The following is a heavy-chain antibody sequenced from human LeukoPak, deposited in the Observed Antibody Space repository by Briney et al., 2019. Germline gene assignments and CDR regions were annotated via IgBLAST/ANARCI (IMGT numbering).Heavy chain of an antibody. J-gene: IGHJ4*02. CDR3: VRDRNGQFDY. V-gene: IGHV4-59*02. CDR2: IYYSGRT. D-gene: IGHD2-8*01. CDR1: GGSVSTYY. Sequence: PSETLSLTCTVSGGSVSTYYWSWIRQPPGKGLEWIGNIYYSGRTNYNPSPKSRVSISVDTSKNQFSLKLSSVTAADTAVYYCVRDRNGQFDYWGQGTLVTVSS.